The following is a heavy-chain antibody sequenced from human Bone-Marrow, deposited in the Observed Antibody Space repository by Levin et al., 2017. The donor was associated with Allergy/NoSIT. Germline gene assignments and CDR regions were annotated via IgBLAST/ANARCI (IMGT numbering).Heavy chain of an antibody. CDR2: MNPNSGNT. CDR1: GYTFTSYD. D-gene: IGHD3-10*01. J-gene: IGHJ5*02. V-gene: IGHV1-8*01. CDR3: ARAGYGSGSYYNYNWFDP. Sequence: AGESLKISCKASGYTFTSYDINWVRQATGQGLEWMGWMNPNSGNTGYAQKFQGRVTMTRNTSISTAYMELSSLRSEDTAVYYCARAGYGSGSYYNYNWFDPWGQGTLVTVSS.